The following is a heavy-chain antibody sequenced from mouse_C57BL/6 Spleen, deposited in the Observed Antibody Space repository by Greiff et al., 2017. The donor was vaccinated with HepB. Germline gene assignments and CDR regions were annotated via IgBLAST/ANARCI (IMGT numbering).Heavy chain of an antibody. CDR2: IDPETGGT. CDR3: TDGSSYGFAD. D-gene: IGHD1-1*01. J-gene: IGHJ3*01. CDR1: GYTFTDYE. Sequence: QVQLKQSGAELVRPGASVTLSCKASGYTFTDYEMHWVKQTPVHGLEWIGAIDPETGGTAYNQKFKGKAILTADKSSSTAYMELRSLTSEDSAVYYCTDGSSYGFADWGQGTLVTVSA. V-gene: IGHV1-15*01.